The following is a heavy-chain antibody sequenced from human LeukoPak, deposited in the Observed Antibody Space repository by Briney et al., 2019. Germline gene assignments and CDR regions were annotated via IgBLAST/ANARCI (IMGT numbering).Heavy chain of an antibody. J-gene: IGHJ4*02. CDR1: GFTFSSYG. CDR3: ARAGASRRYYFDY. V-gene: IGHV3-48*01. CDR2: ISSSSSTI. Sequence: GGSLRLSCAASGFTFSSYGMTWVRQAPGKGLEWVSYISSSSSTIYYADSVKGRFTISRDNAKNSLYLQLNSLRAEDTAVYFCARAGASRRYYFDYWGQGTLVTVSS. D-gene: IGHD1-26*01.